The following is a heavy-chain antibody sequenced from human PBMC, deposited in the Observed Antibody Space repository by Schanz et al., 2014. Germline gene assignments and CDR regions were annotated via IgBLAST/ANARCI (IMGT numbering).Heavy chain of an antibody. J-gene: IGHJ4*02. D-gene: IGHD3-16*01. Sequence: EVQLVESGGGLIQPGGSLRLSCAVSGFTVNTNYMSWVRQAPGKGLEWVSSISSTSTYLYYADSVKGRFTISRDSARNSLYLQMSSLRAEDTAVYYCARGTPFLCDYWGQGTLVTVSS. CDR3: ARGTPFLCDY. V-gene: IGHV3-21*02. CDR1: GFTVNTNY. CDR2: ISSTSTYL.